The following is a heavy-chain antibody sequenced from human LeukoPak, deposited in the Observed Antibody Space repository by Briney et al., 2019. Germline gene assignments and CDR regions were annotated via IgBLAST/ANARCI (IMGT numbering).Heavy chain of an antibody. V-gene: IGHV4-4*07. CDR3: ARVDCISTSCPADY. J-gene: IGHJ4*02. CDR1: GGSISSYY. CDR2: IYTSGST. D-gene: IGHD2-2*01. Sequence: SETLSLTCAVSGGSISSYYWSWIRQPAGKGLEWIGRIYTSGSTNYNPSLKSRVTMSVDTSKNQFSLKLSSVTAADTAIYYCARVDCISTSCPADYWGQGTLVTVSS.